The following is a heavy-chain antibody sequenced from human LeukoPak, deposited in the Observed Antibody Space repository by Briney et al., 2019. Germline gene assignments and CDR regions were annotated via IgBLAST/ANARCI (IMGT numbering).Heavy chain of an antibody. D-gene: IGHD5-18*01. Sequence: GGSLRLSCAASGFTFSSYWMSWVRQAPGKGLEWVANIKQDGSEKYYVDSVKGRFTISRDNAKNSLYLQMNSLRAEDTAVYYCARAGYSYGLFPGGYYYYGMDVWGQGTTVTVSS. J-gene: IGHJ6*02. V-gene: IGHV3-7*01. CDR1: GFTFSSYW. CDR2: IKQDGSEK. CDR3: ARAGYSYGLFPGGYYYYGMDV.